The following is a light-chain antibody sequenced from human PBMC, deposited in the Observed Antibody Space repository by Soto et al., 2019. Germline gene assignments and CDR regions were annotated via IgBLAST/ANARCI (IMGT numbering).Light chain of an antibody. CDR3: HQYGSSPLT. V-gene: IGKV3-20*01. CDR1: QSVTSSF. CDR2: GAS. J-gene: IGKJ3*01. Sequence: EIVLTQSPGTLSLSPGERAILTCRASQSVTSSFVAWYQQRPGQAPRLLIYGASTRASGIPDRFSGSGSGTDVTLTISRLAPEDFAVYYCHQYGSSPLTFGPGTKVDIK.